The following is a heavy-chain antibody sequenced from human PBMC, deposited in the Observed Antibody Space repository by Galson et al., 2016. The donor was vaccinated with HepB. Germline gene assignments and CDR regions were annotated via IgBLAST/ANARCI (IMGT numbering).Heavy chain of an antibody. D-gene: IGHD1-26*01. CDR3: ARAMSGRYGF. Sequence: SLRLSCAASGFIFTNHCMTWVRQAPGKGLEWVANINSDGSEKYYMHSVRGRFTISRDNAKNLVFLQMKSLRAEDTAVYHCARAMSGRYGFWGQGILVTASS. J-gene: IGHJ4*02. V-gene: IGHV3-7*01. CDR1: GFIFTNHC. CDR2: INSDGSEK.